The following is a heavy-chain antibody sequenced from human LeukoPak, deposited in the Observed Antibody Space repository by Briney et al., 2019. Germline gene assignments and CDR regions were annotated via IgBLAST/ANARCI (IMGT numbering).Heavy chain of an antibody. CDR3: AKDGSSDEYSSGFDY. D-gene: IGHD6-19*01. CDR2: ISGSGGST. J-gene: IGHJ4*02. Sequence: GGSLRLSCAASGFTFSSYAMSWVRQAPGKGLEWVSAISGSGGSTYYADSVKGRFTISRDNSKNTLYLQMNSLRTEDTAVYYCAKDGSSDEYSSGFDYWGQGTLVTVSS. CDR1: GFTFSSYA. V-gene: IGHV3-23*01.